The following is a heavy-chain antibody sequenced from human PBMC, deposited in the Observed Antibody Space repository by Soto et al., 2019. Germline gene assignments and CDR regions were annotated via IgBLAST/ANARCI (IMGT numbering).Heavy chain of an antibody. D-gene: IGHD3-16*01. V-gene: IGHV1-69*12. Sequence: QVQLVQSGAEVKKPGASVKVSCKASGGTFSSYAIVWVRQAPGQGLEWMGGIIPIFGTADYAQKFQGRVTITADESTSTAYMELSSLRSEDTDVYYCARGQTGGGWGYYFDYWGQGTLVTVSS. J-gene: IGHJ4*02. CDR1: GGTFSSYA. CDR2: IIPIFGTA. CDR3: ARGQTGGGWGYYFDY.